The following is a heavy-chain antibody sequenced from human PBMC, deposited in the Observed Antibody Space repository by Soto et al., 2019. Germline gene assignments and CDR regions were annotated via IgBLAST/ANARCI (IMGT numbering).Heavy chain of an antibody. CDR3: ARGRHWFGP. Sequence: KTSETLSLTCTVSGISITSSYWNWFRQSPGKGLEWIGQISDRGDINYNPPLESRVAISTDTSKNQVSLTLTAVNAADTAVYFCARGRHWFGPWGQGTLVTVS. V-gene: IGHV4-59*08. CDR2: ISDRGDI. J-gene: IGHJ5*02. CDR1: GISITSSY.